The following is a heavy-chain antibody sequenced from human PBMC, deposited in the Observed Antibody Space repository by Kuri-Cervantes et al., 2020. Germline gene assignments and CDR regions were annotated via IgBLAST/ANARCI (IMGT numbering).Heavy chain of an antibody. Sequence: SGPTLVKPTETLTLTCTVSGFSLSNARMCVSWIRQPPGKALEWLARIDWDDDKYYSTSLKTRLTISKDTSKNQVVLTMTNMDPVDTATYYCARIRGGENAFDIWGQGTMVTVSS. CDR1: GFSLSNARMC. CDR2: IDWDDDK. CDR3: ARIRGGENAFDI. J-gene: IGHJ3*02. D-gene: IGHD3-16*01. V-gene: IGHV2-70*11.